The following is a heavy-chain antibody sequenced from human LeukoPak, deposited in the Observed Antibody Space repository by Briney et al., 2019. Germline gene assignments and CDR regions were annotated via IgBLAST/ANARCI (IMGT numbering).Heavy chain of an antibody. CDR2: IYYSGST. CDR1: GGSISSSSYY. CDR3: ASLSRITIFGVVTGRRDY. J-gene: IGHJ4*02. D-gene: IGHD3-3*01. V-gene: IGHV4-39*01. Sequence: SETLSLTCTVSGGSISSSSYYWGWIRQPPGKGLEWIGSIYYSGSTYYNPSLKSRVTISVDTSKNQFSLKLSSVTAADTAVYYCASLSRITIFGVVTGRRDYWGQGTLVTVSS.